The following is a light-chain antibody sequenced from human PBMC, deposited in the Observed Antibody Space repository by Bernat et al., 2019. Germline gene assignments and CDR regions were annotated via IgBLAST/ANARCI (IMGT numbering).Light chain of an antibody. CDR1: QSLLHSNGYNY. V-gene: IGKV2-28*01. CDR2: LGS. J-gene: IGKJ5*01. Sequence: DIVMTQSPLSLPVTPGEPASISCRSSQSLLHSNGYNYLDWYLQKPGQSPQLLIYLGSNRASGVPDRFSGSGSGTDFTLKISRVEAGDVGVYYCMQDLQTPPVGFGQGTRLEIK. CDR3: MQDLQTPPVG.